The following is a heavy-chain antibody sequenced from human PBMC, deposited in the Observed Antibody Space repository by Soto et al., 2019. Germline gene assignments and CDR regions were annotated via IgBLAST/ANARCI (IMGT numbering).Heavy chain of an antibody. J-gene: IGHJ5*02. Sequence: SETLSLTCAVYGGSFSGYYWSWIRQPPGKGLEWIGEINHSGSTNYNPSLKSRVTISVDTSKNQFSLKLSSVTAADTAVYYCARGRPRGARRGGYCSGGSCYGCFDPWGQGILVTVSS. CDR2: INHSGST. CDR3: ARGRPRGARRGGYCSGGSCYGCFDP. V-gene: IGHV4-34*01. CDR1: GGSFSGYY. D-gene: IGHD2-15*01.